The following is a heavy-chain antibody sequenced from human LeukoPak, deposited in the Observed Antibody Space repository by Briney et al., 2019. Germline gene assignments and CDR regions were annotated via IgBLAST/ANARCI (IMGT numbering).Heavy chain of an antibody. Sequence: GASVKVSCKASGYTFTSYYMHWVRQAPGQGLEWMGIINPSGGSTSYAQKFQGRVTMTRNTSMSTAYMELSSLRSEDTAVYYCARNRRMVRGLDPWGQGTLVTVSS. CDR1: GYTFTSYY. CDR3: ARNRRMVRGLDP. V-gene: IGHV1-46*01. CDR2: INPSGGST. J-gene: IGHJ5*02. D-gene: IGHD3-10*01.